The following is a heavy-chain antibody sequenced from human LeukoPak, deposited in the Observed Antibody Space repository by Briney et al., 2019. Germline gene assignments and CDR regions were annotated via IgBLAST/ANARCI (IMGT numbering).Heavy chain of an antibody. V-gene: IGHV4-39*07. CDR1: GGSISSSSYY. CDR2: IYYSGST. CDR3: ARRYYDFWSGSRGEAFDI. D-gene: IGHD3-3*01. J-gene: IGHJ3*02. Sequence: SETLSLTCTVSGGSISSSSYYWGWIRQPPGKGLEWIGSIYYSGSTYYNPSLKSRVTISVDTSKNQFSLKLSSVTAADTAVYYCARRYYDFWSGSRGEAFDIWGQGTMVTVSS.